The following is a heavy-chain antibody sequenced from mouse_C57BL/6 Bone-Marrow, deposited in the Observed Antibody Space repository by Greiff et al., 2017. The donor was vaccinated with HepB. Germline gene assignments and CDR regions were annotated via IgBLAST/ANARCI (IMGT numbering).Heavy chain of an antibody. D-gene: IGHD2-4*01. CDR1: GYTFTDHT. J-gene: IGHJ2*01. Sequence: QVQLQQSDAELVKPGASVKISCKVSGYTFTDHTIHWMKQRPEQGLEWIGYIYPRDGSTKYNEKFKGMATLTADKSSSTAYMQLNSLTSEDTAIYYCAVMITTWFDYWGQGTTLTVSS. CDR2: IYPRDGST. V-gene: IGHV1-78*01. CDR3: AVMITTWFDY.